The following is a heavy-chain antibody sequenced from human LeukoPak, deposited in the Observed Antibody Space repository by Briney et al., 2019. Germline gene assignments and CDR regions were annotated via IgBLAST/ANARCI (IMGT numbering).Heavy chain of an antibody. J-gene: IGHJ5*02. CDR3: ARDQLLMGWFDP. CDR1: GGSISSGGYY. D-gene: IGHD6-6*01. V-gene: IGHV4-30-2*01. Sequence: SQTLSLTCTVSGGSISSGGYYWSWIRQPPGKGLEWIGYIYHSGNTYYNPSLKSRVTISVDRSKNQFSLKLSSVTAADTAVYYCARDQLLMGWFDPWGQGTLVTVSS. CDR2: IYHSGNT.